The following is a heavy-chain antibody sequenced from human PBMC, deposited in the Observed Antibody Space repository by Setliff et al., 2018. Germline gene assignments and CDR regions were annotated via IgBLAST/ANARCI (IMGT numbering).Heavy chain of an antibody. J-gene: IGHJ6*03. CDR3: ARDGRTRYYYYYMDV. CDR1: GFTFSSYW. CDR2: IKQDGSEK. Sequence: GGSLRLSCAASGFTFSSYWMSWVRQAPGKGLEWVANIKQDGSEKYYVDSVKGRFTITRDNAKNSLYLQMNSLRAEDTAVYYCARDGRTRYYYYYMDVWGKGTTVTVSS. V-gene: IGHV3-7*01.